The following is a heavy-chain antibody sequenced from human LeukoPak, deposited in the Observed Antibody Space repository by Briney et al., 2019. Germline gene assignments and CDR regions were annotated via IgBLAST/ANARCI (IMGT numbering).Heavy chain of an antibody. Sequence: GGSLRLSCAASGFTFSSYSMNWVRQAPGKGLEWVSSISSSSYIYYADSVKGRFTISRDNAKNSLYLQMNSLRAEDTAVYYCARLSTYCGGDCYPDYWGQGTLVTVSS. CDR3: ARLSTYCGGDCYPDY. CDR2: ISSSSYI. V-gene: IGHV3-21*01. J-gene: IGHJ4*02. CDR1: GFTFSSYS. D-gene: IGHD2-21*02.